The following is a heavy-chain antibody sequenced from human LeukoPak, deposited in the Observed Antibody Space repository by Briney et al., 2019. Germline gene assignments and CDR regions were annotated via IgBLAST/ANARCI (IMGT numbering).Heavy chain of an antibody. V-gene: IGHV4-61*02. J-gene: IGHJ3*02. D-gene: IGHD3-16*01. CDR1: GGSISSGSYY. Sequence: SETLSLTCTVSGGSISSGSYYWSWIRQPAGKGLEWIGRIYTSGSTNYNPSLKSRVTISVDTSKNQFSLKLSSVTAADTAVYYCARGWAHYDYVWGSYGDAFDIWGQGTMVTVSS. CDR3: ARGWAHYDYVWGSYGDAFDI. CDR2: IYTSGST.